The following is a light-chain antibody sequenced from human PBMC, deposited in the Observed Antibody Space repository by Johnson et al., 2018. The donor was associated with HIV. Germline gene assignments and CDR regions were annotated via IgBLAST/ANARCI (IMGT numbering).Light chain of an antibody. V-gene: IGLV1-51*02. CDR2: QTN. CDR1: TSNIRNTY. Sequence: QSVLTQPPSVSAAPGQKVTISCSGSTSNIRNTYVSWYQLFPGTAPTLPIYQTNKRPSGIPARISGYKSGTSATLGIAGLQPGDVSDYYCGTWDSSLNVEVFGTGTRVTVL. J-gene: IGLJ1*01. CDR3: GTWDSSLNVEV.